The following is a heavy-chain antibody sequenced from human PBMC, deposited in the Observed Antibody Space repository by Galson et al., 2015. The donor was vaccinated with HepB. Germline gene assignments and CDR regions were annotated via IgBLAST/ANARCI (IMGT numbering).Heavy chain of an antibody. CDR1: GFTFGDYA. D-gene: IGHD6-19*01. CDR2: IRSKAYGGTT. Sequence: SLRLSCAASGFTFGDYAMSWVRQAPGKGLEWVGFIRSKAYGGTTEYAASVKGRFTISRDDSKSIAYLQMNSLKTEDTAVYYCTTLLAVAEYYFDYWGQGTLVTVSS. J-gene: IGHJ4*02. CDR3: TTLLAVAEYYFDY. V-gene: IGHV3-49*04.